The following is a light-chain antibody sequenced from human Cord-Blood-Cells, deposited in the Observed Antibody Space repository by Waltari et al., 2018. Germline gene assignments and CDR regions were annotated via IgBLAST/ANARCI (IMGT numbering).Light chain of an antibody. CDR2: DVS. V-gene: IGLV2-14*01. CDR3: SSYTSSSTVV. J-gene: IGLJ2*01. CDR1: SSDVGGYNY. Sequence: QSALTQPASVSGSPGQSITISRPGTSSDVGGYNYVSWYQQHPGKAPKLMIYDVSKRPSGVSNLFSGSTSGHTASLTISGLQAEDEADYYCSSYTSSSTVVFGGGTKLTVL.